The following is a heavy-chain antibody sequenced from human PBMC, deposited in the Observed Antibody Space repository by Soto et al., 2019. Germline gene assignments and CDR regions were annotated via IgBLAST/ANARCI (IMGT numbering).Heavy chain of an antibody. Sequence: SETLSLTCTVSGGSISSGGYYWSWIRQHPGKGLEWIGYIYYSGSTYYNPSLKSRVTISVDTSKNQSSLKLSSVTAADTAVYYCARGVGELWFGELLSNANWFDPWGQGTLVSVSS. V-gene: IGHV4-31*03. CDR2: IYYSGST. CDR3: ARGVGELWFGELLSNANWFDP. J-gene: IGHJ5*02. D-gene: IGHD3-10*01. CDR1: GGSISSGGYY.